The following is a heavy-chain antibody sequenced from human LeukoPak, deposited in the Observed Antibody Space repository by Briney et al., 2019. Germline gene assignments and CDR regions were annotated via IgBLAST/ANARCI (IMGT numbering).Heavy chain of an antibody. CDR3: ARDRARGYSYGYWLDR. CDR2: INAGNGNT. D-gene: IGHD5-18*01. CDR1: GYTFTSYA. J-gene: IGHJ5*02. V-gene: IGHV1-3*01. Sequence: ASVKVSCKASGYTFTSYAMHWVRHAPGQRLEWMGWINAGNGNTKYSQKFQGRVTITRDTSASTAYMELSSLRSEDTAVYYCARDRARGYSYGYWLDRWGQGTLVTVSS.